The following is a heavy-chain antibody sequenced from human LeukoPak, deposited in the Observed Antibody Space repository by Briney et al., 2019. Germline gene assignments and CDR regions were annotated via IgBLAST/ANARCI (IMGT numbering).Heavy chain of an antibody. CDR1: GYTFTSYD. J-gene: IGHJ4*02. Sequence: ASVKVSCKASGYTFTSYDINWVRQATGQGLEWMGWMNPNSGNTGYAQKFQGRVTMTRNTSISTAYMELSSLRSEDTAVYYCARGVTTVATHLFAYWGQGTLVAVSS. CDR3: ARGVTTVATHLFAY. CDR2: MNPNSGNT. D-gene: IGHD4-23*01. V-gene: IGHV1-8*01.